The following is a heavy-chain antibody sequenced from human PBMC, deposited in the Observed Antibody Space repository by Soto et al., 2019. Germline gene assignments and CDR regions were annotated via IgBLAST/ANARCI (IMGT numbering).Heavy chain of an antibody. CDR2: ISAYNGNT. J-gene: IGHJ3*02. D-gene: IGHD3-9*01. CDR3: AREPYDILTGYYSFLSAFDI. CDR1: GYTFTSYG. V-gene: IGHV1-18*01. Sequence: ASVKVSCKASGYTFTSYGISWVRQAPGQGLEWMGWISAYNGNTNYAQKLQGRVTMTTDTSTSTAYMELRSLRSDDTAVYYCAREPYDILTGYYSFLSAFDIWGQGTMVTVSS.